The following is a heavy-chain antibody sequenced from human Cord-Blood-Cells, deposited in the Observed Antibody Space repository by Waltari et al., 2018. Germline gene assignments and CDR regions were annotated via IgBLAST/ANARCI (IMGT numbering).Heavy chain of an antibody. CDR3: AKDLTGTTLYYYYGMDV. CDR1: GFTFSSYA. V-gene: IGHV3-23*01. CDR2: ISGSGGST. Sequence: EVQLLESGGGLVQPGGSLRLSCAASGFTFSSYAMSWVRQAPGQALEWVSAISGSGGSTYYADSVKGRFTISRDNSKNTLYLQMNSLRAEDTAVYYCAKDLTGTTLYYYYGMDVWGQGTTVTVSS. D-gene: IGHD1-7*01. J-gene: IGHJ6*02.